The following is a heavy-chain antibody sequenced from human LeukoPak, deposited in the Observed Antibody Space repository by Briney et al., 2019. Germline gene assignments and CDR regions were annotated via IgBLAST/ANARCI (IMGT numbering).Heavy chain of an antibody. J-gene: IGHJ6*02. CDR3: ARVATIRGQYYYYGMDV. V-gene: IGHV3-7*03. CDR2: IKQDGSEK. CDR1: GFTFSSYW. D-gene: IGHD5-12*01. Sequence: GGSLRLSCAASGFTFSSYWMSWVRQAPGKGLEWVANIKQDGSEKYYVDSVKGRFTISRDNAKNSLYLQMNSLRAEDTAVYYCARVATIRGQYYYYGMDVWGQGTTVTVSS.